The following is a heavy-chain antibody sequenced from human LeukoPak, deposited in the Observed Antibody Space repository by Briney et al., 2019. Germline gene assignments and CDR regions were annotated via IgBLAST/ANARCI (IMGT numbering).Heavy chain of an antibody. Sequence: SETLSLTCTVSGDSISSTNYYWGWIRQPPGKGLEWIESIYYSGSTYYNPSLKSRVTISVDTSKNQFSLKLSSVTTADTAVYFCARSMYSGTYWGSFHFWGQGTQVTASS. CDR3: ARSMYSGTYWGSFHF. V-gene: IGHV4-39*07. CDR1: GDSISSTNYY. D-gene: IGHD1-26*01. J-gene: IGHJ4*02. CDR2: IYYSGST.